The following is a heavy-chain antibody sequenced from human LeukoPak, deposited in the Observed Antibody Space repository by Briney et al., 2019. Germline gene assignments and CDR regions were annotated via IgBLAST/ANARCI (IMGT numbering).Heavy chain of an antibody. CDR2: ISSSSSYI. V-gene: IGHV3-21*01. CDR3: AKGSITIFYYFDY. Sequence: GGSLRLSCAASGFTFSSYSMNWVRQAPGKGLEWVSSISSSSSYIYYADSVKGRFTISRDNAKNSLYLQMNSLRAEDTAVYYCAKGSITIFYYFDYWGQGTLVTVSS. J-gene: IGHJ4*02. D-gene: IGHD3-3*01. CDR1: GFTFSSYS.